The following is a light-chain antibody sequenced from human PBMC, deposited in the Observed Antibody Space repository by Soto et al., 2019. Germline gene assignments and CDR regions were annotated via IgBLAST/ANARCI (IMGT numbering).Light chain of an antibody. V-gene: IGKV3-11*01. CDR2: DAS. CDR3: QHRSSWPQT. J-gene: IGKJ1*01. CDR1: QSISSR. Sequence: EIVLTQSPVTLSLSPGERGTLSCRASQSISSRLAWYQQKPGQAPRLLIYDASNRATGIPARFSGGGSGTNFTLTISSLDPEDFAVYYCQHRSSWPQTFDQGTKVEFK.